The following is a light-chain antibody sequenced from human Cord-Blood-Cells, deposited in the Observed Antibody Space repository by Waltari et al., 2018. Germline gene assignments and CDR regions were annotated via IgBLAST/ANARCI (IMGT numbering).Light chain of an antibody. CDR2: GKN. CDR1: SVRTCY. CDR3: NSRDSSGNHVV. Sequence: SSELTQDPAVSVALGQTVRITCQGDSVRTCYASWYQQKPGQAPVFVIYGKNKRPSGIPDRFSGSSSGNTASLTITGAQAEDESDYYCNSRDSSGNHVVFGGGTKLTVL. J-gene: IGLJ2*01. V-gene: IGLV3-19*01.